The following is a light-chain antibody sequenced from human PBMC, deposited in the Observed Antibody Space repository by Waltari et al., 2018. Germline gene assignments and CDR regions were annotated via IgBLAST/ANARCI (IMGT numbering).Light chain of an antibody. CDR3: AAWDASHVV. J-gene: IGLJ2*01. CDR2: RNN. Sequence: QSVLTLPPPASRTPGQPVLFPWSGTSPNLGYNYLNWYQQFPGTVPQRLIYRNNQRPSGVPDRFSGSKSGTSASLAISGLRSEDEAEYYCAAWDASHVVFGGGTKLTVL. V-gene: IGLV1-47*01. CDR1: SPNLGYNY.